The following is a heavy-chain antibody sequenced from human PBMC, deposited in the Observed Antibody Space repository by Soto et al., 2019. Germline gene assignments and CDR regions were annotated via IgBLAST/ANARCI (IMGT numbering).Heavy chain of an antibody. Sequence: GGSLRLSCAASGFTFSSYGMHWVRQAPGKGLEWVAVIWYDGSNKYYADSVKGRFTIYRDNSKNTLYLQMNSLRAEDTAVYYCARDTSGYGMDVWGQGTTVTVSS. CDR2: IWYDGSNK. CDR3: ARDTSGYGMDV. D-gene: IGHD2-8*01. V-gene: IGHV3-33*01. J-gene: IGHJ6*02. CDR1: GFTFSSYG.